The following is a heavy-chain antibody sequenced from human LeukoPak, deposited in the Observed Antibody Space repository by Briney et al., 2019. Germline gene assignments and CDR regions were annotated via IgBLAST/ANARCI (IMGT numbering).Heavy chain of an antibody. Sequence: ASVKVSCKASGYTFTSYAMNWVRQAPGQGLEWMGWINPNSGGTNYAQKFQGRVTMTRDTSISTAYMELSRLRSDDTAVYYCARGRGYCSSTSCYTAYWGDYWGQGTLVTVSS. CDR3: ARGRGYCSSTSCYTAYWGDY. J-gene: IGHJ4*02. D-gene: IGHD2-2*02. CDR1: GYTFTSYA. CDR2: INPNSGGT. V-gene: IGHV1-2*02.